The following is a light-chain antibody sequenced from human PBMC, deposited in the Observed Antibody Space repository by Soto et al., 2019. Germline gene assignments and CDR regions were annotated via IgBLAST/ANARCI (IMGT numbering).Light chain of an antibody. CDR2: GAS. CDR1: QSVSSSY. Sequence: EIVLTQSPGTLSLSPGERATLSCRASQSVSSSYLAWYQQKPGQAPRLLIYGASSRATVIPDRFSGSGSGTDFTLTISRLEPEDFAVYYCQPYGSSLFTFGPGTKVDIK. CDR3: QPYGSSLFT. J-gene: IGKJ3*01. V-gene: IGKV3-20*01.